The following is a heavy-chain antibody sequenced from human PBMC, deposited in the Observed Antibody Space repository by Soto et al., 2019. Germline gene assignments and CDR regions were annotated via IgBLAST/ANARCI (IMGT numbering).Heavy chain of an antibody. CDR3: ASSDPGLFYY. J-gene: IGHJ4*02. CDR2: IIPIFGTA. Sequence: SVKVSCKASGGTFSSYSISWVRQAPGQGLEWMGGIIPIFGTANYAQKFQGRVTITADESTSTAYMELSSLRSEDTALYYCASSDPGLFYYWTQGSLVLVSS. V-gene: IGHV1-69*13. CDR1: GGTFSSYS.